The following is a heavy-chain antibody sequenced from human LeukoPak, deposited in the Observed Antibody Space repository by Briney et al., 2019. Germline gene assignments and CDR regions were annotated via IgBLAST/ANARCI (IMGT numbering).Heavy chain of an antibody. D-gene: IGHD6-19*01. V-gene: IGHV4-4*07. J-gene: IGHJ6*03. CDR2: IYTSGST. Sequence: RSSETLSLTCTVSGGSISSYYWSWIRQPAGKGLEWIGRIYTSGSTNYNPSLKSRVTMSVDTSKNQFSLKLSSVTAADTAVYYCARGNSGWDNEEIYYYYYMDVWGKGTTVTISS. CDR1: GGSISSYY. CDR3: ARGNSGWDNEEIYYYYYMDV.